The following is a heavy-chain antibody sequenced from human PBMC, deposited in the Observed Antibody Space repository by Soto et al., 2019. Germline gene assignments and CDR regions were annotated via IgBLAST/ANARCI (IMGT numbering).Heavy chain of an antibody. V-gene: IGHV3-72*01. Sequence: PGGSLRLSCAASGFTFSDHYMDWVRQAPGKGLEWVGRTRNKANSYTTEYAASVKGRFTISRDDSKNSLYLQMNSLKTEDTAVYYCARVITYYYYGMDVWGQGTTVTVLL. J-gene: IGHJ6*02. D-gene: IGHD3-16*01. CDR1: GFTFSDHY. CDR2: TRNKANSYTT. CDR3: ARVITYYYYGMDV.